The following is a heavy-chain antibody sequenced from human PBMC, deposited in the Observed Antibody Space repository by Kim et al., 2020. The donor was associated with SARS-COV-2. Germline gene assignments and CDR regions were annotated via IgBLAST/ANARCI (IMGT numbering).Heavy chain of an antibody. D-gene: IGHD6-13*01. CDR2: DGSDK. J-gene: IGHJ4*02. CDR3: TRSQLAV. Sequence: DGSDKYYVDSVKGRFTISRDNAKNSLYLQMNSLRAEDTAVYYCTRSQLAVWGQGTLVTVSS. V-gene: IGHV3-7*04.